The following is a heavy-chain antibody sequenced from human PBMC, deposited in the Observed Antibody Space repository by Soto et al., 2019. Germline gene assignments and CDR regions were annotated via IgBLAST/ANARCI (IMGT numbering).Heavy chain of an antibody. CDR2: IYSGGST. D-gene: IGHD6-13*01. CDR1: GFTVSSNY. CDR3: ARDRLSGIAAAGTIRPYYYYGMDV. Sequence: PGGSLRLSCAASGFTVSSNYMSWVRQAPGKGLEWVSVIYSGGSTYYADSVKGRFTISRDNSKNTLYLQMNSLRAEDTAVYYCARDRLSGIAAAGTIRPYYYYGMDVWGQGTTVTVS. J-gene: IGHJ6*02. V-gene: IGHV3-53*01.